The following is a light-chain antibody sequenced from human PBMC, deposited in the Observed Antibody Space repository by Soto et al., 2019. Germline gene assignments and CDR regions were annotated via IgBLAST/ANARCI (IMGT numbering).Light chain of an antibody. CDR3: ASYASDTSYV. J-gene: IGLJ1*01. CDR1: STDVGRYNY. CDR2: DVS. V-gene: IGLV2-14*01. Sequence: QSALTQPASVSGSPGQSITISCTGTSTDVGRYNYVSWYQQHPGKAPKLMVYDVSNRPSWVSNRFSGSKSGITASLTISGLQAEDEADYYWASYASDTSYVFGSGTKHTV.